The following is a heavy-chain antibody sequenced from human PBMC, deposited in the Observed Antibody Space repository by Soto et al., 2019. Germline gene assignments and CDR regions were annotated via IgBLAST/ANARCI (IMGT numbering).Heavy chain of an antibody. J-gene: IGHJ4*02. D-gene: IGHD3-10*01. V-gene: IGHV4-34*01. Sequence: QVQLQQWGAGLLKPSETLSLTCAVYGGSFSGYYWSWIRQPPGKGLEWIGEINHSGSTNYNPSLKSRVTISVDTSKNQFSLKLSSVTAADTAVYYCASATMVRGVKGLRYYWGQGTLVTVSS. CDR2: INHSGST. CDR1: GGSFSGYY. CDR3: ASATMVRGVKGLRYY.